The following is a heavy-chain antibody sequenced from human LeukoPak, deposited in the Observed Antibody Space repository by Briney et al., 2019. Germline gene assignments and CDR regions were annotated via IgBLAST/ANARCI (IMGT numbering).Heavy chain of an antibody. V-gene: IGHV4-39*01. CDR3: ARHPWYSSGCPTYWYFDL. J-gene: IGHJ2*01. CDR2: IYYSGST. CDR1: GGSISSSSYY. Sequence: PSETLSLTCTVSGGSISSSSYYWGWIRQPPGKGLEWIGSIYYSGSTYYNPSLKSRVTISVDTSKNQFSLKLSSVTAADTAVYYCARHPWYSSGCPTYWYFDLWGRGTLVTVSS. D-gene: IGHD6-19*01.